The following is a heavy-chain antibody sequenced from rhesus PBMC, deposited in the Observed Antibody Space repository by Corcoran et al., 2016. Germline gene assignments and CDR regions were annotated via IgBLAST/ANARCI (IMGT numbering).Heavy chain of an antibody. CDR3: ARESVGIISPFYDFDY. Sequence: QVQLQESGPGLVKPSETLSLTCAVSVGSISDSYSWNWIRQPPGKGLEWIGYISGSRGSTYYNPALKSRVTSSKDTAKNQFALKLSSVTAADTAVYYCARESVGIISPFYDFDYWGQGVLVTVSS. V-gene: IGHV4S7*01. CDR1: VGSISDSYS. D-gene: IGHD3-22*01. CDR2: ISGSRGST. J-gene: IGHJ4*01.